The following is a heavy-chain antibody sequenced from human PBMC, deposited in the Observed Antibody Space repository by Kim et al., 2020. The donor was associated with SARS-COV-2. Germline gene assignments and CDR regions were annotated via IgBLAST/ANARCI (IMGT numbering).Heavy chain of an antibody. J-gene: IGHJ4*02. D-gene: IGHD3-10*01. CDR1: GFTLSSYS. CDR3: ARGDVTKVRGVLAF. Sequence: GGSLRLSCTASGFTLSSYSINWVRQTPGKGLEWIAYVDTGGLSTYYADSVKGRFTISRDHAKKSVFLEMDSLTSEDTAIYYCARGDVTKVRGVLAFWGQGTLVTVSS. CDR2: VDTGGLST. V-gene: IGHV3-48*04.